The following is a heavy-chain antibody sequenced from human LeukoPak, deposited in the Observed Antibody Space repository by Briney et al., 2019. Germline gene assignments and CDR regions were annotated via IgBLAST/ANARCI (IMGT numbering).Heavy chain of an antibody. CDR1: GFTVSSNY. V-gene: IGHV3-66*01. J-gene: IGHJ4*02. CDR3: AREQGGSGWSGFDY. CDR2: IYSGGST. Sequence: GGSLRLSCAASGFTVSSNYMSWVRQAPGKGLEWVSVIYSGGSTNYADSVKGRFTISRDNSKNTVSLQMSSLRTEDTAVYFCAREQGGSGWSGFDYWGQGTLVTVSS. D-gene: IGHD6-19*01.